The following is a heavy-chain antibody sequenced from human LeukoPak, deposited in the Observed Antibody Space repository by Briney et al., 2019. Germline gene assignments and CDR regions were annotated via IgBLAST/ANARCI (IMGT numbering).Heavy chain of an antibody. CDR1: GFTFSDYW. D-gene: IGHD1-7*01. CDR2: INTDGRRT. J-gene: IGHJ5*01. V-gene: IGHV3-74*01. Sequence: GGSLRLSCAASGFTFSDYWMHWVRQAPGKGLGWVSGINTDGRRTIYADSVKGRFTISRDNAKNTLYLQMNSLRAEDTAVYYCARDRGRTNYGDNNWFDSWGQGTLVTVSS. CDR3: ARDRGRTNYGDNNWFDS.